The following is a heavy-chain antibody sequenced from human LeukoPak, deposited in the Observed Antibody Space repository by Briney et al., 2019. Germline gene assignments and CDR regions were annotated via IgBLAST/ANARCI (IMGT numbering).Heavy chain of an antibody. D-gene: IGHD3-9*01. J-gene: IGHJ4*02. CDR3: ARHVWLQPFDY. CDR1: GGSMNSYY. CDR2: IYYSGST. V-gene: IGHV4-59*08. Sequence: SETLSLTCSVSGGSMNSYYWSWIRQSPGKGLEWIGYIYYSGSTNYNPSLKRRVTRSVDTSKIQFSLKLSSVTAADTAVYYCARHVWLQPFDYWGQGTLVTVSS.